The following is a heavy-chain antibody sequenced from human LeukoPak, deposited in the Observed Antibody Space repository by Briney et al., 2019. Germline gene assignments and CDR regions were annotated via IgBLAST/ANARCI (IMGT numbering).Heavy chain of an antibody. D-gene: IGHD1-14*01. V-gene: IGHV4-34*01. CDR2: INHSGTI. Sequence: SETLSLTCAVYGGSFSDYYWSWIRQPPGEGLEWIGEINHSGTINYNPSLKSRVTISVDTSKNQFSLKLSSVTAADTAVYYCARHETLTPQTNPDSYYFDYWGQGTLVTVSS. J-gene: IGHJ4*02. CDR1: GGSFSDYY. CDR3: ARHETLTPQTNPDSYYFDY.